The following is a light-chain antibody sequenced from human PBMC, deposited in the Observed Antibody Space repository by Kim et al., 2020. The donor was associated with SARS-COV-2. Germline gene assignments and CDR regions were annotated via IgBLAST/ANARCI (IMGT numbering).Light chain of an antibody. CDR1: QSVSSRH. CDR3: QHYGSSQIT. J-gene: IGKJ5*01. Sequence: SPGERATLSCRASQSVSSRHLAWYQQKPGQAPRLLISGASSRATGIPDSFSGSGSGTDFTLTISRLEPEDFALYYCQHYGSSQITFGQGTRLEIK. CDR2: GAS. V-gene: IGKV3-20*01.